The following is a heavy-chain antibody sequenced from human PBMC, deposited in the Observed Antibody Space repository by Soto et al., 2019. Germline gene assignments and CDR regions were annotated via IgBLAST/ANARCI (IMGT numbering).Heavy chain of an antibody. J-gene: IGHJ4*02. V-gene: IGHV3-7*01. CDR2: IKQDGSDR. Sequence: EVQLVESGGDLVQPGGSLRLSCAASGFTFSNYWMSWVRQSPGKGLEWVANIKQDGSDRYYVGSVKGRFTISRDNGKNSLYLNMNSLRVDDTAVYYCAREGYSSGTYFDDWGQGTLVTVSS. CDR3: AREGYSSGTYFDD. CDR1: GFTFSNYW. D-gene: IGHD5-18*01.